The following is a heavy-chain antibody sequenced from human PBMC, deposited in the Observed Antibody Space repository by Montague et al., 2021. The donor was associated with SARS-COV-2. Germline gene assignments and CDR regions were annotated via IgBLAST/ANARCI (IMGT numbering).Heavy chain of an antibody. CDR1: GFSLSTSGEG. V-gene: IGHV2-5*02. Sequence: PALVKPTQSLTLTRTFSGFSLSTSGEGVGWIRQPPGKALEWLALIFWDDDKRYSPSLKNRVTVTKDTSKNQVVLRMTNMDPLDTATYYCAHKVKWELYYFDYWGQGTLVTVSS. CDR3: AHKVKWELYYFDY. CDR2: IFWDDDK. J-gene: IGHJ4*02. D-gene: IGHD4-23*01.